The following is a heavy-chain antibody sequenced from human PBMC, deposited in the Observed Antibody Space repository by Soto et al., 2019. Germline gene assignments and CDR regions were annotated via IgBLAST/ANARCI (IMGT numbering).Heavy chain of an antibody. D-gene: IGHD6-13*01. CDR2: ISSSGSTI. CDR3: ASTPYSSSWSDY. Sequence: QVQLVESGGGLVKPGGSLRLSCAASGFTFSDYYMSWIRQAPGKGLEWVSYISSSGSTIYYADSVKGRFTISRDNAKNSLYRQMNSLRAEDTAVSYCASTPYSSSWSDYWGQGTLVTVSS. CDR1: GFTFSDYY. J-gene: IGHJ4*02. V-gene: IGHV3-11*01.